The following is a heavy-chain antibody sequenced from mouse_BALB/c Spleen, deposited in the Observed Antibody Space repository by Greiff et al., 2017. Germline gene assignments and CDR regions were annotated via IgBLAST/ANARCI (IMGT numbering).Heavy chain of an antibody. V-gene: IGHV3-6*02. CDR3: ARGGSTMIKGYYFDY. J-gene: IGHJ2*01. CDR2: ISYDGSN. Sequence: EVKLQESGPGLVKPSQSLSLTCSVTGYSITSGYYWNWIRQFPGNKLEWMGYISYDGSNNYNPSLKNRISITRDTSKNQFFLKLNSVTTEDTATYYCARGGSTMIKGYYFDYWGQGTTLTVSS. CDR1: GYSITSGYY. D-gene: IGHD2-4*01.